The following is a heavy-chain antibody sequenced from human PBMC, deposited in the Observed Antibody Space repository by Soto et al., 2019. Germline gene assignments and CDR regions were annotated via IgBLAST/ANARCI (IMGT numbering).Heavy chain of an antibody. J-gene: IGHJ4*02. CDR3: SSSEHSAGQH. V-gene: IGHV3-7*03. CDR2: IKADGREK. Sequence: EVQLVESGGGLVQPGGSLRLSCAASGFSISHYWMSWVRQAPGKGLEWVAHIKADGREKLYADSVNGRFTISRDNAKNTLYLEMDSLRVEDTADYFCSSSEHSAGQHWGQGTLVTVSS. CDR1: GFSISHYW. D-gene: IGHD6-13*01.